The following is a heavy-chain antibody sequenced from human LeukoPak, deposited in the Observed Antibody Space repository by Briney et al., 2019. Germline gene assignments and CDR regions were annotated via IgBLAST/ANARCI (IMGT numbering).Heavy chain of an antibody. J-gene: IGHJ4*02. CDR2: INPNSGGT. Sequence: ASVRVSCKASGYTFTGHYMHWVRQAPGQGLEWMGWINPNSGGTNYAQKFQGRVTMTRDTSISTAYMELSRLRSDDTAVYYCARGGLGYCSGGSCYSPFDYWGQGTLVTVSS. CDR3: ARGGLGYCSGGSCYSPFDY. D-gene: IGHD2-15*01. V-gene: IGHV1-2*02. CDR1: GYTFTGHY.